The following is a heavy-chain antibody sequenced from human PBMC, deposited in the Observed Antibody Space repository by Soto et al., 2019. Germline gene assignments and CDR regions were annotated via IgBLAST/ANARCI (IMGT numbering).Heavy chain of an antibody. CDR1: GYSFTSYW. V-gene: IGHV5-51*01. CDR3: ARQAPLGGIFGLVTHPDYYGMDV. CDR2: IYPGDSDT. J-gene: IGHJ6*02. D-gene: IGHD3-3*01. Sequence: PGESLKISCKGSGYSFTSYWIGWVRQMPGKGLEWMGIIYPGDSDTRYSPSFQGQVTISADKSISTAYLQWSSLRASDTAMYYCARQAPLGGIFGLVTHPDYYGMDVWGQGTTVTVSS.